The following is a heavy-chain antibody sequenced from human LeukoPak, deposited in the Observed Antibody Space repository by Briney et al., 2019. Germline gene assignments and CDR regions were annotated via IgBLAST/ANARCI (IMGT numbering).Heavy chain of an antibody. D-gene: IGHD1-26*01. CDR3: ARDPYSGSYYAYYYYMDV. V-gene: IGHV3-21*01. Sequence: PGGSLRLSCAASGFTLSTYNMNWDRQAPGKGLEWVSSITSSSRYIYYADSVKGRFTISRDNAKNSLYLQMDSLRAEDTAVYYCARDPYSGSYYAYYYYMDVWGKGTTVTVSS. CDR2: ITSSSRYI. CDR1: GFTLSTYN. J-gene: IGHJ6*03.